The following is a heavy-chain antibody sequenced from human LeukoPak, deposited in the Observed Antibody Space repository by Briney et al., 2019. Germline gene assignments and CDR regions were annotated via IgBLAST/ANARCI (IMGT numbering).Heavy chain of an antibody. CDR2: IKQDGSEK. J-gene: IGHJ4*02. Sequence: PGGSLRLSCAASGFTFSSYWMSWVRQAPGKGLEWVANIKQDGSEKYYVDSVKGRFTISRDNAKNSLYLQMNSLRAEDTAVYYCASVLHYYDFWSGTYAYYFDYWGQGTLVTVSS. CDR3: ASVLHYYDFWSGTYAYYFDY. CDR1: GFTFSSYW. V-gene: IGHV3-7*01. D-gene: IGHD3-3*01.